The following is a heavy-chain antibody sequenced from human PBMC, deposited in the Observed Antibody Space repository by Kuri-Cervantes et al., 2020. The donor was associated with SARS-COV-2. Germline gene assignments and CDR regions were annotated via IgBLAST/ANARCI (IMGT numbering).Heavy chain of an antibody. J-gene: IGHJ6*02. V-gene: IGHV1-2*04. CDR2: INPNSGGT. CDR1: GYTFTGYY. D-gene: IGHD2-2*01. Sequence: ASVKVSCKASGYTFTGYYMHWVRQAPGQGLEWMGWINPNSGGTNYAQKFQGWVTMTRDTSISTAYMELSRLRSDDTAVYYCARELVVVPAAEQNWYYYYGMDVWGQGTTVTDSS. CDR3: ARELVVVPAAEQNWYYYYGMDV.